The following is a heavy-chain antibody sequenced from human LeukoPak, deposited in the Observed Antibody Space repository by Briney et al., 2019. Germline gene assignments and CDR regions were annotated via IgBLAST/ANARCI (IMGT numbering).Heavy chain of an antibody. J-gene: IGHJ1*01. V-gene: IGHV4-38-2*01. D-gene: IGHD6-25*01. Sequence: SSETLSLTCSVSGHSIINSFYWAWIRQSPGKGLEWIGSIHHSGATYYNASLKSRVTISLDTSKNQFSLNLKAVTAADTAVYYCARTVDSSGFSCSQHWSQGTLVTVSS. CDR2: IHHSGAT. CDR3: ARTVDSSGFSCSQH. CDR1: GHSIINSFY.